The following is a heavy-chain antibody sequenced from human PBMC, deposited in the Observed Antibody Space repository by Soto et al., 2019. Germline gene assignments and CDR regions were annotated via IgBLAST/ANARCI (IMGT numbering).Heavy chain of an antibody. Sequence: QLQLQESGPGLVKPSETLSLTCTVSGDSISSRSYYWAWIRQPPGKGLEWIGSIYYSGSTYYNPSHKSRVTVSVDTSRIHFSLKLISVTAADTAVYYCARQSYDSSDYFDYWGQGTLVTVSS. CDR1: GDSISSRSYY. J-gene: IGHJ4*02. CDR3: ARQSYDSSDYFDY. CDR2: IYYSGST. V-gene: IGHV4-39*01. D-gene: IGHD3-22*01.